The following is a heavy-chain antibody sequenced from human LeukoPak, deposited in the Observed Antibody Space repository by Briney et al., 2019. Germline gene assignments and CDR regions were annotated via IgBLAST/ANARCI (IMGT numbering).Heavy chain of an antibody. CDR2: ISSSSSTI. V-gene: IGHV3-48*01. J-gene: IGHJ4*02. CDR1: GFTFSSYS. D-gene: IGHD4-17*01. Sequence: SGRSLRLSCAASGFTFSSYSMNWVRQAPGKGLEWVSYISSSSSTIYYADSVEGRFTISRDNAKNSLYLQMNSLRAEDTAVYYCAKEGDYGYFDYWGQGTLVTVSS. CDR3: AKEGDYGYFDY.